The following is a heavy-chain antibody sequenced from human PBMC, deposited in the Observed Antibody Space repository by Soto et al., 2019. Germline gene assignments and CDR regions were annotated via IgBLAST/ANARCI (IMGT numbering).Heavy chain of an antibody. CDR1: VYTFTYYH. CDR2: INANNGGA. J-gene: IGHJ5*02. V-gene: IGHV1-2*02. Sequence: GXSVKVSCKASVYTFTYYHIHWVRQAPGQGLEFMGWINANNGGAGSAQQFQGRVTVTRDTSITTVYMELSNLRSDDTAVYYCAREGGSETLQPSYNWFDTWGQGTLVTVSS. D-gene: IGHD6-25*01. CDR3: AREGGSETLQPSYNWFDT.